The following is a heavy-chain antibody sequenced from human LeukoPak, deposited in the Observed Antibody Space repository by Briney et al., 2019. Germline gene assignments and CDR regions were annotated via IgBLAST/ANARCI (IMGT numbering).Heavy chain of an antibody. J-gene: IGHJ6*03. CDR2: IYTSGSI. CDR1: GGSIPSYY. Sequence: PSETLSLTCTVSGGSIPSYYWSWIRQPPGKGLEWIGGIYTSGSINYNPSLKSRVTLSIDTSKNRFSLKLSSVTAADTAVYYCARRGSIIFRSYYYYYMDVWGKGTTVTVSS. V-gene: IGHV4-4*09. D-gene: IGHD3-10*01. CDR3: ARRGSIIFRSYYYYYMDV.